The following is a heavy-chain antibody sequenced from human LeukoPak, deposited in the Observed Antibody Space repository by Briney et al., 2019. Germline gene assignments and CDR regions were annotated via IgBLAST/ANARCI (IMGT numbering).Heavy chain of an antibody. CDR3: ARDTPPNWFDP. V-gene: IGHV4-30-4*01. Sequence: SETLSLTCTVSGGSISSGDYYWSWIRQPPGTGLEWIGYIYYSGSTYYNPSLKSRVTISVDTSKNQFSLKLSSVTAADTAVYYCARDTPPNWFDPWGQGTLVTASS. CDR1: GGSISSGDYY. J-gene: IGHJ5*02. CDR2: IYYSGST.